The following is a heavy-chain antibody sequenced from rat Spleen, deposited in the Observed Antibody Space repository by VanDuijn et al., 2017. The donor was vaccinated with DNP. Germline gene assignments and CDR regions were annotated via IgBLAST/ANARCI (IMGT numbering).Heavy chain of an antibody. CDR2: ISFSGGT. J-gene: IGHJ2*01. V-gene: IGHV3-1*01. CDR3: ARWVWYFDY. Sequence: EVQLQESGPGLVKPSQSLSLTCSVTGYSITSNYWGWVRKFPGNKLEYIGHISFSGGTNYNPSLKSQISITRDTSKNQLFLHLDSVTTEDTATYYCARWVWYFDYWGQGVMVTVSS. CDR1: GYSITSNY.